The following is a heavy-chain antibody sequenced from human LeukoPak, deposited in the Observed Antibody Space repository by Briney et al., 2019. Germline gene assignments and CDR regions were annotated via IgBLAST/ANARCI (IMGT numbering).Heavy chain of an antibody. V-gene: IGHV4-4*02. CDR2: IYHSGST. Sequence: SETLSLTCAVSGGSISTVNWWSWVRQPPGKGLEWIGEIYHSGSTNYNPSLKSRVTISIDTSRNQFSLKVTSVTAADTAVYYCAREGLDYGATLNWFDPWGQGTLVTVSS. D-gene: IGHD4/OR15-4a*01. CDR3: AREGLDYGATLNWFDP. CDR1: GGSISTVNW. J-gene: IGHJ5*02.